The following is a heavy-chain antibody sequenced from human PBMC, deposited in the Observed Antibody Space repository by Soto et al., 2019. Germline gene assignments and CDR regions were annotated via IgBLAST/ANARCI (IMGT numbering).Heavy chain of an antibody. CDR2: ISAYNGNT. V-gene: IGHV1-18*01. D-gene: IGHD2-15*01. CDR1: GYNFTSYG. J-gene: IGHJ6*03. Sequence: ASVKVSCKASGYNFTSYGISWVRQAPGQGLEWMGWISAYNGNTNYAQKLQGRVTMTTDTSASTAYMELRSLRSDDTAVYYCARVDDCSGGSCYHYYYYYADVWGQGTTVTVSS. CDR3: ARVDDCSGGSCYHYYYYYADV.